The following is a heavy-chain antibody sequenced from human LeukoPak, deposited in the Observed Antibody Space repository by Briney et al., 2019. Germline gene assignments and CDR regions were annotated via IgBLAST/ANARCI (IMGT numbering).Heavy chain of an antibody. D-gene: IGHD6-13*01. Sequence: GSLRLSCVASGFTFSSYSMNWVRQAPGKGLEWIGEINHSGSTNYNPSLKSRVTISVDTSKNQFSLKLSSVTAADTAVYYCARASVSRRIAAAGTPVLRVYYFDYWGQGTLVTVSS. CDR2: INHSGST. V-gene: IGHV4-34*01. CDR3: ARASVSRRIAAAGTPVLRVYYFDY. J-gene: IGHJ4*02. CDR1: GFTFSSYS.